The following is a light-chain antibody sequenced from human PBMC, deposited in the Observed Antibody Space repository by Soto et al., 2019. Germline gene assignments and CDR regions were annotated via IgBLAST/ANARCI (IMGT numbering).Light chain of an antibody. V-gene: IGLV2-14*02. CDR3: SSYTNINTRACV. CDR2: EVT. CDR1: SSDVGAYNL. J-gene: IGLJ1*01. Sequence: QSALTQPASVSGSPGQSITVSCTGTSSDVGAYNLVSWYQQHPGKAPRLISYEVTDRPSGVSNRFSGSKSGNTASLTISGLQAEDEAEYYCSSYTNINTRACVFGTGTKLTVL.